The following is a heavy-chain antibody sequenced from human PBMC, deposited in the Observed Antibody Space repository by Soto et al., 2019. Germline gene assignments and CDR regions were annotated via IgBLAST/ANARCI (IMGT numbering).Heavy chain of an antibody. D-gene: IGHD2-15*01. J-gene: IGHJ3*02. CDR3: ARWVRYCSGGSCYSGNAFYI. CDR1: GYTFTSYG. CDR2: ISAYNGNT. V-gene: IGHV1-18*01. Sequence: QVQLVQSGAEVKKPGASVKVSCKASGYTFTSYGISWVRQAPGQGLEWMGWISAYNGNTNYAQKLQGRVTMTTDTTTSTAYMELRSLGSDERDVYYCARWVRYCSGGSCYSGNAFYIWGQGTMVTVSS.